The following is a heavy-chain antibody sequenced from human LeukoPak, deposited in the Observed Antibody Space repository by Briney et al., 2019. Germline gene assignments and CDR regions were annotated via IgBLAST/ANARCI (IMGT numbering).Heavy chain of an antibody. V-gene: IGHV1-18*01. D-gene: IGHD3-10*01. CDR2: ISAYNGNT. CDR3: AISLQHYGSGSYLDFDY. Sequence: ASVKVSCKASGYTFTSYGISWVRQAPGQGLEWMGWISAYNGNTNNAQKLQGRVTMTTDTSTSTAYMELRSLRSDDTAVYYCAISLQHYGSGSYLDFDYWGQGTLVTVSS. J-gene: IGHJ4*02. CDR1: GYTFTSYG.